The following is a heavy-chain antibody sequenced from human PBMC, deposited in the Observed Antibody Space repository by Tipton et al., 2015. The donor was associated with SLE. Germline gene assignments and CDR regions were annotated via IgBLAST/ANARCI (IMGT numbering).Heavy chain of an antibody. Sequence: TLSLTCAVSGYSISSGYYWGWIRQPPGKGLEWIESIYHSGSTYYNPSLKSRVTISVDTSKNPFSLKLSSVTAADTAAYYCARHQGGFDYWGQGTLVTVSS. CDR2: IYHSGST. V-gene: IGHV4-38-2*01. CDR1: GYSISSGYY. J-gene: IGHJ4*02. CDR3: ARHQGGFDY.